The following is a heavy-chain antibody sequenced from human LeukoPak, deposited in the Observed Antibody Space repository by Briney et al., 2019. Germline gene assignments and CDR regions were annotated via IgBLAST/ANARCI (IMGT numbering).Heavy chain of an antibody. CDR2: IIPSLGTA. Sequence: SVKVSCKASGGTFSSYAISWVRQAPGQGLEWMGGIIPSLGTANYAQKFKGRVTITADKSTSTAYMELSSLRSEDTAVYYCARDRIAVADRKYYYYMDVWGKGTTVTVSS. J-gene: IGHJ6*03. D-gene: IGHD6-19*01. V-gene: IGHV1-69*06. CDR1: GGTFSSYA. CDR3: ARDRIAVADRKYYYYMDV.